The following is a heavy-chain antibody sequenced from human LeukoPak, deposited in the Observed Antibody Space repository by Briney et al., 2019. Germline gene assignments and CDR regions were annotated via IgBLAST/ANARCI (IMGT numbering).Heavy chain of an antibody. CDR1: GSTFSGYW. D-gene: IGHD2-2*01. CDR3: TRGRFCSSTSRSHFDY. Sequence: GGSLRLSCAASGSTFSGYWMTWVRQAPGKGLEWVANIREDGSEQYYVDSVRGRFTISRDNAKNSVFLQMNSLTVEDTATYYCTRGRFCSSTSRSHFDYWGQGTLVTVSS. CDR2: IREDGSEQ. V-gene: IGHV3-7*01. J-gene: IGHJ4*02.